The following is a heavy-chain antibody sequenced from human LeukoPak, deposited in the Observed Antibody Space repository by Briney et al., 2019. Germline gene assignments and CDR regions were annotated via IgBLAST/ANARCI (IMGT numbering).Heavy chain of an antibody. CDR2: ISAYNGNT. Sequence: ASVKVSCKASGYTFTSYGISWVRQAPGQGLEWMGWISAYNGNTNYAQKLQGRVTMTTDTSTSTAYMELRSLRSDDTAVCYCARDLKASRSNYYYYMDVWGKGTTVTVSS. V-gene: IGHV1-18*01. CDR3: ARDLKASRSNYYYYMDV. CDR1: GYTFTSYG. J-gene: IGHJ6*03.